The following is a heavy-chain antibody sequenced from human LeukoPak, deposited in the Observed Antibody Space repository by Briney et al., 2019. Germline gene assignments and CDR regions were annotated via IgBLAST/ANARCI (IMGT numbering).Heavy chain of an antibody. Sequence: PGGSLRLSCAASGFTVSGNYMSWVRQAPGKGLEWVSVIYSGGSTYYADSVKGRFTISRDNSKNTLYLQMNSLRAEDTAVYYCARVDNWNDVSYYFDYWGQGTLVTVSS. CDR3: ARVDNWNDVSYYFDY. CDR2: IYSGGST. D-gene: IGHD1-20*01. J-gene: IGHJ4*02. V-gene: IGHV3-53*01. CDR1: GFTVSGNY.